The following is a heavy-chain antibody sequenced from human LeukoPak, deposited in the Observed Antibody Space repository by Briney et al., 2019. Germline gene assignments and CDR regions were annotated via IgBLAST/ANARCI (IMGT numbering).Heavy chain of an antibody. CDR3: ARMGPEMATIRDY. CDR2: INHSGST. Sequence: SETLSLTCAVYGGSFSGYYWSWIRQPPWKGMEWIGEINHSGSTNYNPSLKSRVTISVDTSENQFSLKLSSVTAADTAVYYCARMGPEMATIRDYWGQGTLVTVSS. V-gene: IGHV4-34*01. J-gene: IGHJ4*02. D-gene: IGHD5-24*01. CDR1: GGSFSGYY.